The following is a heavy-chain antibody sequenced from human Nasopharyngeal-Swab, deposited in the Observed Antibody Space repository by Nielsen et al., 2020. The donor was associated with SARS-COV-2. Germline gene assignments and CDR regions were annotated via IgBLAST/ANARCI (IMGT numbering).Heavy chain of an antibody. V-gene: IGHV1-18*04. J-gene: IGHJ4*02. D-gene: IGHD3-16*02. CDR3: SRDLFVWGSYRNFDY. CDR1: GYTFSSYG. CDR2: ISTYNGDT. Sequence: ASVKVSCKASGYTFSSYGIRWVRQAPGQGLEWMGWISTYNGDTNYGQKFQGRVTMTTDTATNTAYMELRSLRSDDTAVYHCSRDLFVWGSYRNFDYWGQGTRVTVSS.